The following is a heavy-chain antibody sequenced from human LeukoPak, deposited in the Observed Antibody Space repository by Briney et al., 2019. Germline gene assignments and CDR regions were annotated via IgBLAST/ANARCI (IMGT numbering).Heavy chain of an antibody. CDR1: GGTFSSYA. V-gene: IGHV1-69*06. D-gene: IGHD6-13*01. Sequence: SVKVSCRASGGTFSSYAISWVRQAPGQGLEWMGGIIPIFGTTNYAQKFQDRVTIAADKSTSTAYMELSSLRSEDTAVYYCARVVGLTGYSSSWYSGYYYYMDVWGKGTTVTVSS. J-gene: IGHJ6*03. CDR3: ARVVGLTGYSSSWYSGYYYYMDV. CDR2: IIPIFGTT.